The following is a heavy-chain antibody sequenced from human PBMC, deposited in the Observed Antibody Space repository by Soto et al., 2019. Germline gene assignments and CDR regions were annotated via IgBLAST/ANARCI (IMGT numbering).Heavy chain of an antibody. D-gene: IGHD3-10*01. CDR2: IYSGGST. CDR1: GFTVSSNY. V-gene: IGHV3-66*01. CDR3: ARAGGFGELLLDY. J-gene: IGHJ4*02. Sequence: EVQLVESGGGLVQPGGSLRLSFAASGFTVSSNYMSWVRQAPGKGLEWVSVIYSGGSTYYADSVKGRFTISRDNSKNTLYLQMNSLRAEDTAVYYCARAGGFGELLLDYWGQGTLVTVSS.